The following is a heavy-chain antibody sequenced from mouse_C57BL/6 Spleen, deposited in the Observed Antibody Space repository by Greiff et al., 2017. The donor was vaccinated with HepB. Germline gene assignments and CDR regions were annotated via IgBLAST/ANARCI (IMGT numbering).Heavy chain of an antibody. Sequence: VQLQQSGPELVKPGASVKISCKASGYAFSSSWMNWVKQRPGKGLEWIGRIYPGDGDTNYNGKFKGKATLTADKSSSTAYMQLSSLTSEDSAVYFCARCDYGSSRACFAYWGQGTLVTVSA. CDR3: ARCDYGSSRACFAY. V-gene: IGHV1-82*01. D-gene: IGHD1-1*01. CDR2: IYPGDGDT. CDR1: GYAFSSSW. J-gene: IGHJ3*01.